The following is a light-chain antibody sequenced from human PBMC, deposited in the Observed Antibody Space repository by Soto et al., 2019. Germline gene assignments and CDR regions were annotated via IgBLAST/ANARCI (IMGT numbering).Light chain of an antibody. CDR3: HQYDNAPQT. CDR1: QTLRRTY. V-gene: IGKV3-20*01. CDR2: GAS. Sequence: EIVMMHSPGTLSLSPWEIATLSCRASQTLRRTYIAWYQQKPGQAPRVLIYGASKRATGIPDRFSGSGSGTDFSPTISRLEPEDFAVYYCHQYDNAPQTYGQGTKVDIK. J-gene: IGKJ2*01.